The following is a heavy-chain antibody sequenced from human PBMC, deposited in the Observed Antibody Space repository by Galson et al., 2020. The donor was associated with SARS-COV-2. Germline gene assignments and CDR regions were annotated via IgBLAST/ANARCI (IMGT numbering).Heavy chain of an antibody. J-gene: IGHJ3*02. CDR2: IVVGSGNT. Sequence: SVKVSCKASGFTFTSSAVQWVRQAPGQRLEWIGWIVVGSGNTNYAQKFQERVTITRDMSTSTAYMELSSLRSEDTAVYYCAAPYCSGGSCHDAFDIWGQGTMVTVSS. D-gene: IGHD2-15*01. CDR3: AAPYCSGGSCHDAFDI. V-gene: IGHV1-58*01. CDR1: GFTFTSSA.